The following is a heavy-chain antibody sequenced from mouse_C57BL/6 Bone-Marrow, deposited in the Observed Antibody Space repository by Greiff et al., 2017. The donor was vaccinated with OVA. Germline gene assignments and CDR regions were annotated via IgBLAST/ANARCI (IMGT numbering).Heavy chain of an antibody. CDR1: GYAFSSSW. Sequence: QVQLQQSGPELVKPGASVKISCKASGYAFSSSWMNWVKQRPGKGLEWIGRIYPGDGDPNYNGKFKGKATLTADKSYSTAYMQLSNLTSEDAAVYVCARHEDGDYASYFDYWGQGTTLTVSS. CDR2: IYPGDGDP. CDR3: ARHEDGDYASYFDY. D-gene: IGHD2-13*01. V-gene: IGHV1-82*01. J-gene: IGHJ2*01.